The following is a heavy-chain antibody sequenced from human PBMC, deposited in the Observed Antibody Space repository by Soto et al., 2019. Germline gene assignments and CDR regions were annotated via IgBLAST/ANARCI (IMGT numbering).Heavy chain of an antibody. CDR1: GFEFSSYA. V-gene: IGHV3-23*01. CDR3: ANTIVVTASGGFDN. J-gene: IGHJ4*02. Sequence: GGSLRLSCAASGFEFSSYAMSWVRQAPGKGLEWVSAISGDGGTTYYADSVKGRFTISRDNSKNTLYLQMNTLKAEDTAIYFCANTIVVTASGGFDNWGQGTLVTVSS. CDR2: ISGDGGTT. D-gene: IGHD3-22*01.